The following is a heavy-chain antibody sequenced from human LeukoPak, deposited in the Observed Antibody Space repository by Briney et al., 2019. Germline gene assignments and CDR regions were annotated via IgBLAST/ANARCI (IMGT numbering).Heavy chain of an antibody. J-gene: IGHJ5*01. V-gene: IGHV3-48*03. CDR3: ARVGISSYSRSWFDY. CDR1: GFTFSSYE. D-gene: IGHD6-13*01. CDR2: IIISGRTI. Sequence: GGSLRLSCAASGFTFSSYEMNWIRQPPGKGLEGVSYIIISGRTIYYTDSVKGRFTISRDNARSSLYRQINSLRAEDTAVYYCARVGISSYSRSWFDYWGHGTLWTVSS.